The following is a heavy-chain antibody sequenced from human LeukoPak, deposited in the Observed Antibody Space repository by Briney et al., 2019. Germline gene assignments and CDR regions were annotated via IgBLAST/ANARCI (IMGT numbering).Heavy chain of an antibody. D-gene: IGHD2/OR15-2a*01. CDR2: IYYSGST. Sequence: SETLSLTCTVSGDSISSYYWTWIRQPPGKGLEWIGYIYYSGSTNYNPSLKSRVTISLDTSKNQFSLKLSSVTAADTAVYYCAGHHPRNTVDFWGQGTLVTVSS. V-gene: IGHV4-59*08. CDR3: AGHHPRNTVDF. CDR1: GDSISSYY. J-gene: IGHJ4*02.